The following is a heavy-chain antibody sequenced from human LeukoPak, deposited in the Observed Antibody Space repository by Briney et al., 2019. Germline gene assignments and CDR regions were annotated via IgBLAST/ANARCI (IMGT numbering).Heavy chain of an antibody. J-gene: IGHJ4*02. CDR2: IYPGDSDT. D-gene: IGHD3-10*01. Sequence: GESLKISCKGSGYSFTSYWIGWVRQMPGKGLEWMGIIYPGDSDTRHSPSFQGQVTISADKSISTACLQWSSLKASDTAMYYCARRAYYYGSGSPYYFDYWGQGTLVTVSS. CDR3: ARRAYYYGSGSPYYFDY. V-gene: IGHV5-51*01. CDR1: GYSFTSYW.